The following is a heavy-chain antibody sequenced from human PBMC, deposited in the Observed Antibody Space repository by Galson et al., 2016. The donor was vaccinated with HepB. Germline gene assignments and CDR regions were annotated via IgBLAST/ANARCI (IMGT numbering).Heavy chain of an antibody. Sequence: QSGAAVTKSGESLQISCKASGYNFHRYWIGWVRQMPGKGLEWMGIIYPGDSDTKYSPSFQGHVTISADKSITTAYLQWTSLKASDTAMYYCVRWVEGNSNYYGMDAWGQGTTVAGSS. J-gene: IGHJ6*02. CDR1: GYNFHRYW. V-gene: IGHV5-51*01. CDR2: IYPGDSDT. D-gene: IGHD2/OR15-2a*01. CDR3: VRWVEGNSNYYGMDA.